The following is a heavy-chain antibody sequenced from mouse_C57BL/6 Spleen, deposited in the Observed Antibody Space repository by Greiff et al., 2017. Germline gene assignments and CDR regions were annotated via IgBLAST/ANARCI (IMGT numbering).Heavy chain of an antibody. V-gene: IGHV5-16*01. CDR2: INYDGSST. CDR3: ARVRYYYGSSDYFDY. J-gene: IGHJ2*01. Sequence: EVKVVESEGGLVQPGSSMKLSCTASGFTFSDYYMAWVRQVPEKGLEWVANINYDGSSTYYLDSLKSRFIISRDNAKNILYLQLSSLKSEDTATYYCARVRYYYGSSDYFDYWGQGTTLTVSS. CDR1: GFTFSDYY. D-gene: IGHD1-1*01.